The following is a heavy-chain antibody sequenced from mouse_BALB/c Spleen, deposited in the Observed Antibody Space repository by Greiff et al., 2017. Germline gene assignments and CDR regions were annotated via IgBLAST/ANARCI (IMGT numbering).Heavy chain of an antibody. CDR1: GYTFTDYA. CDR2: ISTYYGDA. V-gene: IGHV1S137*01. Sequence: QVQLKQSGAELVRPGVSVKISCKGSGYTFTDYAMHWVKQSHAKSLEWIGVISTYYGDASYNQKFKGKATMTVDKSSSTAYMELARLTSEDSAIYYCARGDYYGYDDYWGQGTTLTVSS. J-gene: IGHJ2*01. CDR3: ARGDYYGYDDY. D-gene: IGHD1-2*01.